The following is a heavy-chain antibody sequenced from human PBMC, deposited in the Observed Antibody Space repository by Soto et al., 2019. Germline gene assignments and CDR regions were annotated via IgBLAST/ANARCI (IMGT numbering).Heavy chain of an antibody. CDR1: GFTFSSYA. Sequence: GGSLRLSCAASGFTFSSYAMSWVRQAPGKGLEWVSAISGSGGSTYYADSVKGRFTISRDNSKNTLYLQMNSLRAEDTAVYYCAKAEKDCSGVSCYLFHYYYYLMDVWAKRTSVTVSS. J-gene: IGHJ6*03. D-gene: IGHD2-15*01. CDR3: AKAEKDCSGVSCYLFHYYYYLMDV. CDR2: ISGSGGST. V-gene: IGHV3-23*01.